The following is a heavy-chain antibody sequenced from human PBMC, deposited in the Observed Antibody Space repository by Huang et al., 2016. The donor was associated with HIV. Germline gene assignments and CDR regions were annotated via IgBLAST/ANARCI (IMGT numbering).Heavy chain of an antibody. V-gene: IGHV1-2*02. Sequence: QVQLVQSGAEVKKPGASVKVSCKASGYTFTGYYMHWVRQAPGPGLEWRGWINPNSGGTNYAQKFQGRVTMTRDTSSSTAYMELSRLRSDDTAVYYCARTPALRGPFDYWGQGTLVTVSS. J-gene: IGHJ4*02. D-gene: IGHD2-15*01. CDR1: GYTFTGYY. CDR3: ARTPALRGPFDY. CDR2: INPNSGGT.